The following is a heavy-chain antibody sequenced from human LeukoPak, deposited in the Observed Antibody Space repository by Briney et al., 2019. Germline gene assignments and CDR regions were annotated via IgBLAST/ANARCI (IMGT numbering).Heavy chain of an antibody. D-gene: IGHD6-19*01. CDR2: MNGDGSST. CDR3: ARALAVAGTGEFVH. CDR1: GFTFSNYW. J-gene: IGHJ5*02. Sequence: GGSLRLSCAASGFTFSNYWMHWVRQAPGKGLVWVSRMNGDGSSTSYADSVKGRFTISRDNAKNTLYLQMNSLRAEDTAGYYCARALAVAGTGEFVHWGQGTLVTVSS. V-gene: IGHV3-74*01.